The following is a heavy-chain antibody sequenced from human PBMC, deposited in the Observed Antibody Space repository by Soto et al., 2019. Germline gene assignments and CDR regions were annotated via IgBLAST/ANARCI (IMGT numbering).Heavy chain of an antibody. J-gene: IGHJ5*02. CDR3: VKDLRPNRGWFGP. Sequence: VXLSCAASGFTFSNYAVHWVRQAPGKGLEWVAVMSTDGNKIYYAHSVKGRFTISRDNSKSTLYLQMNSLRAEDTALYYCVKDLRPNRGWFGPWGQGTRVTVSS. D-gene: IGHD3-3*01. CDR1: GFTFSNYA. CDR2: MSTDGNKI. V-gene: IGHV3-30-3*01.